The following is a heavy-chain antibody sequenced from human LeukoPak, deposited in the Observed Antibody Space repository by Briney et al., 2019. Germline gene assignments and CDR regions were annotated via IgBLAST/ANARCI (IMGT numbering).Heavy chain of an antibody. D-gene: IGHD2/OR15-2a*01. Sequence: QPGGSLRLSCAASGFTFSSYWMNWARQAPGKGLEWVASINHNGNVNYYVDSVKGRFTISRDNAKNSLYLQMSNLRAEDTAIYYCAKDVAKISMRGVDYWGQGTLVAVSS. J-gene: IGHJ4*02. CDR1: GFTFSSYW. CDR2: INHNGNVN. V-gene: IGHV3-7*03. CDR3: AKDVAKISMRGVDY.